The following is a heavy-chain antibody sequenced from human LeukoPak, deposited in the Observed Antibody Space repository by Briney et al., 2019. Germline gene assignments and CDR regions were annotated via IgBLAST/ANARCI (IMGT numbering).Heavy chain of an antibody. D-gene: IGHD3-22*01. CDR3: ARNYYYDSSGYYHGYFDY. J-gene: IGHJ4*02. CDR2: IIPILGIA. V-gene: IGHV1-69*04. Sequence: SVKVSCKASGGTFSSYAISWVRQAPGQGLEWMGRIIPILGIANYAQKFQGRVTITADKSTSTAYMELSSLRSEDTAVYYCARNYYYDSSGYYHGYFDYWGQGTLVTVSS. CDR1: GGTFSSYA.